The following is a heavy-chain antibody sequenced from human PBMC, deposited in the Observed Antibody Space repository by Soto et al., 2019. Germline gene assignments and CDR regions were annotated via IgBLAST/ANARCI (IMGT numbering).Heavy chain of an antibody. Sequence: PSETLSLTCTVSGGSISSGGYYWSWIRQHPGKGLEWIGYIYYSGSTYYNPSLKSRVTISVDTSKNQFSLKLSSVTAADTAVYYCARLRITIFGVVGCAFDIWGQGTMVTVSS. D-gene: IGHD3-3*01. CDR1: GGSISSGGYY. CDR2: IYYSGST. V-gene: IGHV4-31*03. J-gene: IGHJ3*02. CDR3: ARLRITIFGVVGCAFDI.